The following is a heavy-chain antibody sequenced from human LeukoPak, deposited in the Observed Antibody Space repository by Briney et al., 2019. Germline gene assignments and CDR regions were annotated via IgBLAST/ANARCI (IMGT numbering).Heavy chain of an antibody. J-gene: IGHJ3*02. CDR1: GFTFDDYG. V-gene: IGHV3-20*04. CDR2: INWDGGST. D-gene: IGHD1-26*01. CDR3: ARLGVGATRDAFDI. Sequence: LSGGSLRLSCAASGFTFDDYGMSWVRQAPGKGREWVSGINWDGGSTGYADCGKGRFTLSRDNGKNCLYLEMNGLRAEDTALYYCARLGVGATRDAFDIWGQGTMVTVSS.